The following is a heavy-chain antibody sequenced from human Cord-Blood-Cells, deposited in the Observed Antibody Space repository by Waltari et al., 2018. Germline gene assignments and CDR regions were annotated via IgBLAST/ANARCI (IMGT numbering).Heavy chain of an antibody. Sequence: QVQLVESGGGVVQPGRSLRLSCAGSGFTFSSYGMHWGCKAPGKGLEWVGVIWDDGSNKYYEDSVKGRFTNSRNKSKNTLLLQMNSPGAEDTAGYYWAREPLVVAATPFDYWGQGTLVTVSS. D-gene: IGHD2-15*01. CDR3: AREPLVVAATPFDY. V-gene: IGHV3-33*01. CDR2: IWDDGSNK. J-gene: IGHJ4*02. CDR1: GFTFSSYG.